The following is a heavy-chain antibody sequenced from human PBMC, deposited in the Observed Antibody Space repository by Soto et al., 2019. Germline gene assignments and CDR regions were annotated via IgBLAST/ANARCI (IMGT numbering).Heavy chain of an antibody. CDR3: AREDRDRETGLVPAAIDGMDV. CDR1: GYTFSNYG. Sequence: ASVKVSCKASGYTFSNYGISWVRQAPGQGLEWKGWINGYNGYTNYAQKFQGRVTITADESTSTAYMELSSLRSDDTAVYYCAREDRDRETGLVPAAIDGMDVWGQGTTVTVSS. J-gene: IGHJ6*02. D-gene: IGHD2-2*01. CDR2: INGYNGYT. V-gene: IGHV1-18*01.